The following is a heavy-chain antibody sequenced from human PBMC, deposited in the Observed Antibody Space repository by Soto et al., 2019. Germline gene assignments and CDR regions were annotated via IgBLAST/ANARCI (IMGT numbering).Heavy chain of an antibody. V-gene: IGHV6-1*01. CDR2: TYYRSKWYN. CDR1: GDSVSSNSAA. J-gene: IGHJ4*02. Sequence: PSQTLSLTCAISGDSVSSNSAAWNWIRQSPSRGLEWLGRTYYRSKWYNDYAVSVKSRITINPDTSKNQFSLQLNSVSPEDTAVYYCARVFRAYSSSPLNWYFDYWGQGTLVTVSS. CDR3: ARVFRAYSSSPLNWYFDY. D-gene: IGHD6-13*01.